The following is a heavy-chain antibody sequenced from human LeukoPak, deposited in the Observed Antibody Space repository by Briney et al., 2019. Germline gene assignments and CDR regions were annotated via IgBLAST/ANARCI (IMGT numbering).Heavy chain of an antibody. CDR3: ARHPPKSFFDY. V-gene: IGHV4-59*08. Sequence: NTSETLSLTCTVSGGSISSYYWSWIRQPPGKGLEWIAYIYYSGSTNYNPSLKSRVTISVDTSKNQFSLKLSSVTAAATAVYYCARHPPKSFFDYWGQGTLVTVSS. CDR2: IYYSGST. J-gene: IGHJ4*02. CDR1: GGSISSYY. D-gene: IGHD1-26*01.